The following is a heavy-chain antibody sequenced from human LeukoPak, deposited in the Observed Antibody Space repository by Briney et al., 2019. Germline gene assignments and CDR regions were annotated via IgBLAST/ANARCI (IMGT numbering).Heavy chain of an antibody. Sequence: GGSLRLSCAASGFTFSNYAMSWVRQAPGKGLEWVSAIGGSGSRTYYADSVRGRFTISRDNSKNTLYLLMNSLRAEDTALYYCAKGKGLAVAGTAGFDYWGQGTLVTVSS. CDR3: AKGKGLAVAGTAGFDY. J-gene: IGHJ4*02. CDR2: IGGSGSRT. V-gene: IGHV3-23*01. D-gene: IGHD6-19*01. CDR1: GFTFSNYA.